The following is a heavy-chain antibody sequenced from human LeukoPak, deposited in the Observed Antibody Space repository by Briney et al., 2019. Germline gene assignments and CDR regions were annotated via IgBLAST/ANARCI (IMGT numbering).Heavy chain of an antibody. Sequence: GGSLRLSCAASGFTFSSYEMNWVRQAPGRGLEWVSYISSSGSTIYYADSVKGRFTISRDNAKNSLYLEINCLRAEDTAVYYCMRWSHDSGYYYMDVWGKGTMVTVSS. D-gene: IGHD3-3*01. CDR1: GFTFSSYE. V-gene: IGHV3-48*03. J-gene: IGHJ6*03. CDR3: MRWSHDSGYYYMDV. CDR2: ISSSGSTI.